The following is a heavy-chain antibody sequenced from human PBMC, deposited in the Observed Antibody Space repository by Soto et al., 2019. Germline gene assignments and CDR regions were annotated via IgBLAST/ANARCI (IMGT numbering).Heavy chain of an antibody. CDR1: GFTFSSYA. Sequence: GGSLRLSCAASGFTFSSYAMTWVRQAPGKGLQWISRISGSGDNTYYADSVKGRFTISRDNPKNTLYLQMNSLRADDTAIYYCAIQAEGYDAPFDYWGQGTPVTVSS. V-gene: IGHV3-23*01. D-gene: IGHD5-12*01. CDR2: ISGSGDNT. J-gene: IGHJ4*02. CDR3: AIQAEGYDAPFDY.